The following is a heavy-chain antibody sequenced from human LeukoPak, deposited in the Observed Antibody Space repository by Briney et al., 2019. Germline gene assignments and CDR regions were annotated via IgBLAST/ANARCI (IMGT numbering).Heavy chain of an antibody. V-gene: IGHV4-39*01. CDR1: GGSISSSSYY. Sequence: SETLSLTCTVSGGSISSSSYYWGWIRQPPGKGLEWIGSIYYSGSTYYNPSLKSRVTISVDTSKNQFSLKLSSVTAADTAVYYCARFGSGSYGYSDYWGQGTLVTVSS. CDR3: ARFGSGSYGYSDY. CDR2: IYYSGST. J-gene: IGHJ4*02. D-gene: IGHD3-10*01.